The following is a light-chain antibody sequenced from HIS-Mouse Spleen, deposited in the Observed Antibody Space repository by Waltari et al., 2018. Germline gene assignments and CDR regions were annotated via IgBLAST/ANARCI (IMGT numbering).Light chain of an antibody. CDR1: SRDVGCYNL. J-gene: IGLJ2*01. CDR2: EGS. CDR3: CSYAGSSTVV. V-gene: IGLV2-23*01. Sequence: QSALTQPASVSGSPGQSITISCTGTSRDVGCYNLVSCYQQHPGKAPNLMMYEGSKRPSGVSNRFSGSKSGNTASLTISGLQAEDEADYYCCSYAGSSTVVFGGGTKLTVL.